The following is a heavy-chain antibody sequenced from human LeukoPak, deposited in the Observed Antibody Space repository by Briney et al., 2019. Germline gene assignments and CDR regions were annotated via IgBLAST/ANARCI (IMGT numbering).Heavy chain of an antibody. CDR3: ARAGPDYYGSGSNEFYYYYMDV. Sequence: GGSLRLSCAASGFTFSSYSMNWVRQAPGKGLEWVSSISSSSSYIYYADSVKGRFTISRDNAKNSLYLQMNSLRAEDTAVYYCARAGPDYYGSGSNEFYYYYMDVWGKGTTVTVSS. V-gene: IGHV3-21*01. CDR2: ISSSSSYI. CDR1: GFTFSSYS. J-gene: IGHJ6*03. D-gene: IGHD3-10*01.